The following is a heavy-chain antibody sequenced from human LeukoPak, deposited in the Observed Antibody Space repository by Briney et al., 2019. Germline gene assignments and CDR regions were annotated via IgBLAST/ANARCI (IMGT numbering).Heavy chain of an antibody. Sequence: GASVKVSCKASGYTFTSYYMHWVRQAPGQGLEWMGGIIPIFGTANYAQKFQGRVTITADKSTSTAYMELSSLRSEDTAVYYCARRGGGIHRYYFDYWGQGTLVTVSS. CDR1: GYTFTSYY. D-gene: IGHD5-18*01. CDR3: ARRGGGIHRYYFDY. V-gene: IGHV1-69*06. J-gene: IGHJ4*02. CDR2: IIPIFGTA.